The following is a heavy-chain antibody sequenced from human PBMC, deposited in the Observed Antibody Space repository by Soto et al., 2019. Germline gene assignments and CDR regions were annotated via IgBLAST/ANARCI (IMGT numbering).Heavy chain of an antibody. CDR1: GFTFSSYA. CDR3: AKGPLYYDFWSGYYHYYYMDV. CDR2: ISGSGGST. Sequence: GGSLRLSCAASGFTFSSYAMSWVRQAPGKGLEWVSAISGSGGSTYYADSVKGRFTISRDNSKNTLYLQMNSLRAEDTAVYYCAKGPLYYDFWSGYYHYYYMDVWGKGTTVTVSS. J-gene: IGHJ6*03. V-gene: IGHV3-23*01. D-gene: IGHD3-3*01.